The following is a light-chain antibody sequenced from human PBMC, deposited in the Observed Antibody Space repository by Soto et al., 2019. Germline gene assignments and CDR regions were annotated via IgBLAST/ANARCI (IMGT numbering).Light chain of an antibody. CDR3: QQYGTSPWT. V-gene: IGKV3-20*01. Sequence: EILLTQSPGTLSLSPGERATLSCRACQSVSRNYLAWYQQKPGQAPRLLIYGASNRATGFPDRFSGSGSGTDFTLTISRLEPEDFAVDSCQQYGTSPWTFGQGTKVDIK. CDR2: GAS. J-gene: IGKJ1*01. CDR1: QSVSRNY.